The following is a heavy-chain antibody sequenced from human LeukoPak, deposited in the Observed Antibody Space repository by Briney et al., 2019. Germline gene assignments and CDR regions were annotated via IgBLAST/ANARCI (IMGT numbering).Heavy chain of an antibody. CDR3: ASGVVAATRYYYYGMDV. J-gene: IGHJ6*04. D-gene: IGHD2-15*01. CDR2: IRSKAYGGTT. V-gene: IGHV3-49*04. CDR1: GFTVGDYV. Sequence: RSLRLSCTASGFTVGDYVMSWVRQAPGEWREWVGFIRSKAYGGTTEYAAAVTGRFTSSRDDSKSTAYLQMNSLKTEDTAVYYCASGVVAATRYYYYGMDVWGKGTKVTVSS.